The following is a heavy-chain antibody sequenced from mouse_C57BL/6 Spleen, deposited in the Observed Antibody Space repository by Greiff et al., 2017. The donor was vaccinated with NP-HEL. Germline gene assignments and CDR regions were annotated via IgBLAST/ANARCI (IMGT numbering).Heavy chain of an antibody. Sequence: QVQLQQPGAELVKPGASVKMSCKASGYTFTSYWITWVKQRPGQGLEWIGDIYPGSGSTNYNEKFKSKATLTVDTSSSTAYMQLSSLTSEDSAVYYCASGGLYYYGSSLDYWGQGTTLTVSS. CDR2: IYPGSGST. CDR1: GYTFTSYW. V-gene: IGHV1-55*01. J-gene: IGHJ2*01. D-gene: IGHD1-1*01. CDR3: ASGGLYYYGSSLDY.